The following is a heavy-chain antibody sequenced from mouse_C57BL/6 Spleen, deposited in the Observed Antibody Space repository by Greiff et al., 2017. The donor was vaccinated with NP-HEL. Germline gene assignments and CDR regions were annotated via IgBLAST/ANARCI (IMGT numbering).Heavy chain of an antibody. CDR3: ARPLYGSSYYWYFDV. CDR1: GYSITSGYY. CDR2: ISYDGSN. J-gene: IGHJ1*03. D-gene: IGHD1-1*01. Sequence: DVKLVESGPGLVKPSQSLSLTCSVTGYSITSGYYWNWIRQFPGNKLEWMGYISYDGSNNYNPSLKNRISITRDTSKNQFFLKLNSVTTEDTATYYCARPLYGSSYYWYFDVWGTGTTVTVSS. V-gene: IGHV3-6*01.